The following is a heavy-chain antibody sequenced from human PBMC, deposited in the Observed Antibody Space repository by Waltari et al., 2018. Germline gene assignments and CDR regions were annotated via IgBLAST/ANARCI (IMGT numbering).Heavy chain of an antibody. J-gene: IGHJ4*02. Sequence: QVQLQESGPGLVKPSQTLSLTCTVSGGSISSGDYYWSWIRQPPGKGLEWIGYSYYSGSTDYNPSLKSRVTISVDTSKNQFSLKLSSVTAADTAVYYCASAFMVQGVIPSYWGQGTLVTVSS. CDR1: GGSISSGDYY. CDR2: SYYSGST. CDR3: ASAFMVQGVIPSY. V-gene: IGHV4-30-4*08. D-gene: IGHD3-10*01.